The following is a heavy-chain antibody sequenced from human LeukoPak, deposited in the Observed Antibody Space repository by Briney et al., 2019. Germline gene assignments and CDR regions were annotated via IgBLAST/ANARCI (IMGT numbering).Heavy chain of an antibody. D-gene: IGHD6-13*01. CDR3: ARDRARIAAAGTEDY. CDR2: ISSSSSYI. CDR1: GFTFSSYS. Sequence: GGSLRPSCAASGFTFSSYSMNWVRQAPGKGLEWVSSISSSSSYIYYADSVKGRFTISRDNAKNSLYLQMNSLRAEDTAVYYCARDRARIAAAGTEDYWGQGTLVTVSS. J-gene: IGHJ4*02. V-gene: IGHV3-21*01.